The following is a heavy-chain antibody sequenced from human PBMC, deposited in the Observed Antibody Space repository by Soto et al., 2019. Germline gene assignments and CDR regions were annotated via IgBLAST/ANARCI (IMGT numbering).Heavy chain of an antibody. CDR2: IWYDGSNK. D-gene: IGHD5-12*01. J-gene: IGHJ6*02. V-gene: IGHV3-33*01. Sequence: GGSLRLSCAASGFTFSSYGMHWVRQAPGKGLEWVAVIWYDGSNKYYADSGKGRFTISRDKSKNTLYLQMNSLRAEDTAVYYCARDEAPQISGYDTPYYYYYYGMDVWGQGTTVTVSS. CDR1: GFTFSSYG. CDR3: ARDEAPQISGYDTPYYYYYYGMDV.